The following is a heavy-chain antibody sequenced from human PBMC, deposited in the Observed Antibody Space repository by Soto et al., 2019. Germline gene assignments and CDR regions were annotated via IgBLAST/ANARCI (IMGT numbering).Heavy chain of an antibody. D-gene: IGHD6-13*01. CDR1: GGSISSSSYY. Sequence: SETLSLTCTVSGGSISSSSYYWGWIRQPPGKGLEWIGSIYYSGSTYYNPSLKSRVTISVDTSKNQFSLKLSSVTAADTAVYYCARHARTVVGRYSSSWYLDYYYMDVWGKGTTVTVSS. CDR3: ARHARTVVGRYSSSWYLDYYYMDV. V-gene: IGHV4-39*01. CDR2: IYYSGST. J-gene: IGHJ6*03.